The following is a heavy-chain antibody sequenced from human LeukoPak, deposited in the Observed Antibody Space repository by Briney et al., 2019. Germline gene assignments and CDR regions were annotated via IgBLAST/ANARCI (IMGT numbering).Heavy chain of an antibody. CDR3: TRRRGGSSLFDY. D-gene: IGHD6-13*01. CDR2: IYYSGST. CDR1: GVSVSSSSYY. J-gene: IGHJ4*02. Sequence: PSETLSLTCTGSGVSVSSSSYYWYWIRQPPGKGLEWIGNIYYSGSTYYNPSLKSRVTISVDTSKNQFSLNLNSVTAADTAVYYCTRRRGGSSLFDYWGQGTLVTVSS. V-gene: IGHV4-39*01.